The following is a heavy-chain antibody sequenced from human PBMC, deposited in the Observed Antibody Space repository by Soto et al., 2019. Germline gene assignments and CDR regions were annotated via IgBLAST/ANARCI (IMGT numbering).Heavy chain of an antibody. V-gene: IGHV1-69*12. CDR1: GGTFSSYA. CDR2: IIPIFGTT. CDR3: ARDDYYDSSGYTERAVDI. J-gene: IGHJ3*02. D-gene: IGHD3-22*01. Sequence: QVQLVQSGAEVKKPGSSVKVSCKASGGTFSSYAISWVRQAPGQGLEWMGGIIPIFGTTNYAQKFQGRVTITADESTSTVYMELSSLRSEDTAVYYCARDDYYDSSGYTERAVDIWGQGTMVTVSS.